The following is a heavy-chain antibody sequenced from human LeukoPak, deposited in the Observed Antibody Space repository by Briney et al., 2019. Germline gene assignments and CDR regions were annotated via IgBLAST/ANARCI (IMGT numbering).Heavy chain of an antibody. V-gene: IGHV4-39*01. Sequence: SETLSLTCTVSGGSISSSSYYWGWIRQPPGKGLEWIGSIYYSGRTYYNPSLKSRVTISVDTSKNQFSLKLSSVTAADTAVYYCARDHGGGSWIQGAFDIWGQGTMVTVSS. CDR1: GGSISSSSYY. CDR2: IYYSGRT. J-gene: IGHJ3*02. D-gene: IGHD6-13*01. CDR3: ARDHGGGSWIQGAFDI.